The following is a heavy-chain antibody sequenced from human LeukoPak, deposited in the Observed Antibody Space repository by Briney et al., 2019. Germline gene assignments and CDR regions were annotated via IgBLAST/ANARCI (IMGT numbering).Heavy chain of an antibody. CDR2: IKQDGSEK. J-gene: IGHJ6*03. Sequence: GGSLRLSCAASGFTFSSYWMSWVRQAPGKGLELVANIKQDGSEKYYVDSVKGRFTISRDNAKNSLYLQMNSLRAEDTAVYYCARLRETTVTRDDSYYYMDVWGKGTTVTVSS. D-gene: IGHD4-17*01. CDR3: ARLRETTVTRDDSYYYMDV. V-gene: IGHV3-7*01. CDR1: GFTFSSYW.